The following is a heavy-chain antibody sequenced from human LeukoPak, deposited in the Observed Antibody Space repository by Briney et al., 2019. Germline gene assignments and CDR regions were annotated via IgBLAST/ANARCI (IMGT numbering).Heavy chain of an antibody. CDR1: GGSFSGYY. D-gene: IGHD5-18*01. V-gene: IGHV4-34*01. CDR3: ARGGGYGPLGD. J-gene: IGHJ4*02. Sequence: SETLSLTRAVYGGSFSGYYWSWIRQPPGKGLEWIGEINHSGSTNYNPSLKSRVTISVDTSKNQFSLKLSSVTAADTAVYYCARGGGYGPLGDWGQGTLVTVSS. CDR2: INHSGST.